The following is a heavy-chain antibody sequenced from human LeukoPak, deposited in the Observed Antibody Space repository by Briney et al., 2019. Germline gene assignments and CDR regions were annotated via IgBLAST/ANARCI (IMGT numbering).Heavy chain of an antibody. V-gene: IGHV3-66*02. CDR3: ARDRQHYYDSSGYYTGVYFDY. CDR2: IYSGGST. Sequence: GGSLRPSCAASGFTVSSNYMSWVRQAPGKGLEWVSVIYSGGSTYYADSVKGRFTISRDNSKNTLYLQMNSLRAEDTAVYYCARDRQHYYDSSGYYTGVYFDYWGQGALVTVSS. CDR1: GFTVSSNY. D-gene: IGHD3-22*01. J-gene: IGHJ4*02.